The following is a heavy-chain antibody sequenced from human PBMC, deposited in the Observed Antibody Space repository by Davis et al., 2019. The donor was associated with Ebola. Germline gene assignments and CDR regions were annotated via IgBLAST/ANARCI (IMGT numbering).Heavy chain of an antibody. Sequence: SETLSLTCTVSGGSISSYYWSWIRQPPGKGLEWIGYVYYTGSTNKNPSLKSRVTISIDTSKNQFSLKLSSVTAADTAVYYCARGGRGYSANFDYWGQGTLVTVSS. D-gene: IGHD5-12*01. CDR2: VYYTGST. V-gene: IGHV4-59*01. CDR1: GGSISSYY. CDR3: ARGGRGYSANFDY. J-gene: IGHJ4*02.